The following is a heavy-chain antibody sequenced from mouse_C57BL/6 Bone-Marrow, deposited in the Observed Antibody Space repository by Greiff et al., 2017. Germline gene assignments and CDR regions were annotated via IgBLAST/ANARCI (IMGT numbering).Heavy chain of an antibody. CDR2: IYPGDGDT. J-gene: IGHJ1*03. Sequence: VQLQQSGAELVKPGASVKISCKASGYAFSSYWMNWVKQRPGKGLEWIGQIYPGDGDTNYNGKFKGKATLTADKSSSTAYMQLSSLTAEDSAVYFCARDGFEYYGSSYGYFDVWGTGTTVTVSS. CDR3: ARDGFEYYGSSYGYFDV. V-gene: IGHV1-80*01. CDR1: GYAFSSYW. D-gene: IGHD1-1*01.